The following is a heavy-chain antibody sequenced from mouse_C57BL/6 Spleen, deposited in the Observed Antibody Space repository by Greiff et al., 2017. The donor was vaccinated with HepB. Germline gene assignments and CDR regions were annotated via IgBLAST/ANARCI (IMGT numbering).Heavy chain of an antibody. V-gene: IGHV1-50*01. CDR1: GYTFTSYW. Sequence: QVQLQQPGAELVKPGASVKLSCKASGYTFTSYWMQWVKQRPGQGLEWIGEIDPSDSYTNYNQKFKGKATLTVDTSSSTAYMQLSSLTSEDSAVYYGARRGYDYDGFAYWGQGTLVTVSA. D-gene: IGHD2-4*01. CDR3: ARRGYDYDGFAY. CDR2: IDPSDSYT. J-gene: IGHJ3*01.